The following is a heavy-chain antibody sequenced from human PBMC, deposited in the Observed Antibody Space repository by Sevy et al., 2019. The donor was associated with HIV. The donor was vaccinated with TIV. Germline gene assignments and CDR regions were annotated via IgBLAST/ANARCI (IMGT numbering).Heavy chain of an antibody. V-gene: IGHV3-7*04. D-gene: IGHD2-2*02. CDR3: VRAIQSEGSS. CDR2: IKEDDTVK. Sequence: GGSLRLSCAASGFNIESYWMNWVRQAPGKPLEWVANIKEDDTVKYYVDSVQGRFTIFRDNGRNLVYLVMNNLRVEDTALYYCVRAIQSEGSSWGQGTLVTVSS. CDR1: GFNIESYW. J-gene: IGHJ5*02.